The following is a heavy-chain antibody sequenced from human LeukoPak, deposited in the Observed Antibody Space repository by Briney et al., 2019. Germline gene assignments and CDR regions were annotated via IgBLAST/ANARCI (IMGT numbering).Heavy chain of an antibody. CDR2: ITGSGVST. D-gene: IGHD2/OR15-2a*01. CDR1: GFTFSDYA. Sequence: GGSLRLSCEASGFTFSDYAMTWVRQAPGKGLEWVSEITGSGVSTYYADSVKGRFTISRDNSKNTLYLQMHSLRAEDTAVYYCAREHFDFDYWGQGTLVTVSS. J-gene: IGHJ4*02. V-gene: IGHV3-23*01. CDR3: AREHFDFDY.